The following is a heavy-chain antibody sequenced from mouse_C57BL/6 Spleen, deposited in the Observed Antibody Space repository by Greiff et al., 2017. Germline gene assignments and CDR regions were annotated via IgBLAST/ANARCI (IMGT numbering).Heavy chain of an antibody. D-gene: IGHD4-1*02. Sequence: QVQLQQPGAELVKPGASVKMSCKASGYTFTSYWITWVKQRPGQGLEWIGDIYPGSGSTNYNEKFKSKATLTVDTSSRTAYMQLSSLTSEDSAVYYCARSSLNWGTDYWGQGTTLTVSS. J-gene: IGHJ2*01. CDR3: ARSSLNWGTDY. CDR1: GYTFTSYW. V-gene: IGHV1-55*01. CDR2: IYPGSGST.